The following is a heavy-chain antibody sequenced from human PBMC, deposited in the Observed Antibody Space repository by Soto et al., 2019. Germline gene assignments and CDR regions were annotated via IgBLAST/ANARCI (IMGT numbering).Heavy chain of an antibody. CDR3: AKDRDNSGWFEPCLDS. J-gene: IGHJ4*02. CDR2: ISWDSGNT. D-gene: IGHD6-19*01. V-gene: IGHV3-9*01. CDR1: GFMFDDYA. Sequence: EVQLVESGGGLVQPGRSLRLSCAATGFMFDDYAMHWVRQAPGKGLEWVSGISWDSGNTGYADSVRGRFTISRDNAKKSLYLQMNSLRAEDTAFYYCAKDRDNSGWFEPCLDSWGQGTLVSVSS.